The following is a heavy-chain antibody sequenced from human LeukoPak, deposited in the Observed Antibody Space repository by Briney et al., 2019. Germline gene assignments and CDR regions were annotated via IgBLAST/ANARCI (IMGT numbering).Heavy chain of an antibody. V-gene: IGHV3-30*04. J-gene: IGHJ4*02. CDR1: GFTLSIYA. D-gene: IGHD1-26*01. Sequence: GGSLRLSCAASGFTLSIYAMHWVRQAPGKGLEWVAVISYDGSNKYYADSVKGRFTISRDNSKNTLYLQMKRLRREDTAVCYCANSGVGIFDYWGQGTLVTVSS. CDR3: ANSGVGIFDY. CDR2: ISYDGSNK.